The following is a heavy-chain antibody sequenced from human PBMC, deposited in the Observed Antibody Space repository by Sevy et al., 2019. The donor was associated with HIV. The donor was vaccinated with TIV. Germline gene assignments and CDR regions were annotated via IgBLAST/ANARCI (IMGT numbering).Heavy chain of an antibody. Sequence: GGSLRLSCAASEFTFSSYSMNWVRQAPGKGLEWVSYISSSSSTIYYADSVKGRFTISRDNAKNSLYLQMNSLRDEDTAVYYCARALVSSTVADYYYYGMDVWGQGTTVTVSS. CDR2: ISSSSSTI. CDR3: ARALVSSTVADYYYYGMDV. D-gene: IGHD2-2*01. CDR1: EFTFSSYS. V-gene: IGHV3-48*02. J-gene: IGHJ6*02.